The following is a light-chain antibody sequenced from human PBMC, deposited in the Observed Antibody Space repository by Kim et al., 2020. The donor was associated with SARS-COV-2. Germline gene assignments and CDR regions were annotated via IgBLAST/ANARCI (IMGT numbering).Light chain of an antibody. Sequence: GQSITISYNGTSSSIGSYNYVSWYQQHPGKAPKLMIYDVNKRTSGISSRFSGSKSGSTASLTISGLQAEDEADYYCSSFTTRSTLVFGGGTQLTVL. CDR2: DVN. V-gene: IGLV2-14*03. CDR3: SSFTTRSTLV. CDR1: SSSIGSYNY. J-gene: IGLJ3*02.